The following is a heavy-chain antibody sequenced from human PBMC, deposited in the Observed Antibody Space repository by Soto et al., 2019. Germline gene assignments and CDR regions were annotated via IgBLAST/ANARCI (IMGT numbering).Heavy chain of an antibody. CDR1: WFTVISKY. CDR3: ARELPPDI. J-gene: IGHJ4*02. CDR2: IWSAGLT. Sequence: PGGSLRLSCAASWFTVISKYMNWVRQAPGKGLEWVSIIWSAGLTYYADSVRGRFTISRDISKNILFLQMNNLRAEDSAIYYCARELPPDIWGQGALVTVSS. V-gene: IGHV3-53*01. D-gene: IGHD2-15*01.